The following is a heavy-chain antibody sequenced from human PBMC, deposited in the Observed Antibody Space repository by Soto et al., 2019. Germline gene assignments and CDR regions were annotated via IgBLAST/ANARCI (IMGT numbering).Heavy chain of an antibody. J-gene: IGHJ5*02. Sequence: SETMSLTCTVSGGSISSSSYYWGWIRQPPGKGLEWIGSIYYSGSTYYNPSLKSRVTISVDTSKNQFSLKLSSVTAADTAVYYCARGLNFWSGYSSYNWFDPWGQGTLVTVSS. V-gene: IGHV4-39*07. D-gene: IGHD3-3*01. CDR1: GGSISSSSYY. CDR2: IYYSGST. CDR3: ARGLNFWSGYSSYNWFDP.